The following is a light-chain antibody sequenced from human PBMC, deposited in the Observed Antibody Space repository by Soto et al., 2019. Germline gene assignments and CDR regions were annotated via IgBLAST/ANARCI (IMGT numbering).Light chain of an antibody. CDR1: SSDVGGYNY. CDR3: SSYTTSNTRQIV. CDR2: DVS. V-gene: IGLV2-14*01. Sequence: QFVLTQPASVFGSPGQSITISCTGTSSDVGGYNYVSWYQQHPGKAPKFMIYDVSNRPSGVSNRFSGSKSGNTASLTISGLQAEDEADYYCSSYTTSNTRQIVFGTGTKVTVL. J-gene: IGLJ1*01.